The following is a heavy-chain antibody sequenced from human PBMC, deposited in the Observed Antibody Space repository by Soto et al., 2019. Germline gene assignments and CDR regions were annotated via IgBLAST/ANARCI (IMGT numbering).Heavy chain of an antibody. Sequence: EVQLVESGGGLVQPGRSLRLSCTASGFTFGDYAMSWFRQAPGKGLEWVGFIRSKAYGGTTEYAASVKGRFTISRDDSKSIAYLQMNSLKTEDTAVYYCTREVGEYSSSFDDYWGQGTLVTVSS. CDR1: GFTFGDYA. CDR2: IRSKAYGGTT. J-gene: IGHJ4*02. V-gene: IGHV3-49*03. D-gene: IGHD6-6*01. CDR3: TREVGEYSSSFDDY.